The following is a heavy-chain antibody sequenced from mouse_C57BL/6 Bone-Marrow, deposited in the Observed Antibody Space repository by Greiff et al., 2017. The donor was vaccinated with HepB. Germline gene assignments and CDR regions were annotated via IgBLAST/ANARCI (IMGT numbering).Heavy chain of an antibody. Sequence: VQLQQSGGGLVQPGESLKLSCESNEYEFPSHDMSWVRKTPEKRLELVAAINSDGGSTYYPDTMERRFIISRDNTKKTLYLQMSSLRSEDTALYYCATYYSNYYAMDYWGQGTSVTVSS. CDR3: ATYYSNYYAMDY. V-gene: IGHV5-2*01. J-gene: IGHJ4*01. CDR2: INSDGGST. CDR1: EYEFPSHD. D-gene: IGHD2-5*01.